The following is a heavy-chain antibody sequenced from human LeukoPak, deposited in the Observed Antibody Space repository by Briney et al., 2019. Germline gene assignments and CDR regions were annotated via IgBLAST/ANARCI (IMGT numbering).Heavy chain of an antibody. CDR2: IYPGDSDT. Sequence: GESLQISCKGSGYSFTSYWIGWVRQMPGKGLEWMGIIYPGDSDTRYSPSFQGQVTISADKSISTAYLQWSSLKASDTAMYYCARPHYYDSSGLRAFDIWGQGTMVTVSS. D-gene: IGHD3-22*01. CDR1: GYSFTSYW. V-gene: IGHV5-51*01. CDR3: ARPHYYDSSGLRAFDI. J-gene: IGHJ3*02.